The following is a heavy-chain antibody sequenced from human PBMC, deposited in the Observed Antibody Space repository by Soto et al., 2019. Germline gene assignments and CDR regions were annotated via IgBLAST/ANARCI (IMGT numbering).Heavy chain of an antibody. CDR1: GFIFGDYA. CDR2: IRSKAYGGTT. CDR3: THHYSSPFDI. Sequence: GGSLRLSCTASGFIFGDYAMSWVRQAPGKGLEWVGFIRSKAYGGTTEYAASVKGRFTISRDDSKSIAYVQMNSLKTEDTAVYYCTHHYSSPFDIWGQGTMVTVSS. J-gene: IGHJ3*02. D-gene: IGHD3-22*01. V-gene: IGHV3-49*04.